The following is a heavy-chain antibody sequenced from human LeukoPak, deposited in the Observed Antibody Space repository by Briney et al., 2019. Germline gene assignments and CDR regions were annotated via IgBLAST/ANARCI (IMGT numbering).Heavy chain of an antibody. CDR2: IYYSGST. CDR3: ARDGPRKSDF. J-gene: IGHJ4*02. D-gene: IGHD1-14*01. Sequence: SETLSLTCTVSGGSISSSSYYWGWIRQPPGKGLEWIGSIYYSGSTYYNPSLKSRVTISVDTSKNQFSLKLSSVTAADTAIYYCARDGPRKSDFWGQGTLVTVSS. CDR1: GGSISSSSYY. V-gene: IGHV4-39*02.